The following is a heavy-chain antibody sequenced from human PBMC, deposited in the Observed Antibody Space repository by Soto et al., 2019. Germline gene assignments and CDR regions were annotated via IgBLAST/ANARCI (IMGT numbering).Heavy chain of an antibody. J-gene: IGHJ6*03. Sequence: QVQLQESGPGLVKPSETLSLTCTVSGGSISSYYWSWIRQPPGKGLEWIGYIYYSGSTNYNPSLKSRVNISVDTSKNQFSLKLSSVTAADTAVYYCARGGYCTNGVCDYYYYMDVWGKGTTVTVSS. D-gene: IGHD2-8*01. CDR2: IYYSGST. CDR3: ARGGYCTNGVCDYYYYMDV. CDR1: GGSISSYY. V-gene: IGHV4-59*01.